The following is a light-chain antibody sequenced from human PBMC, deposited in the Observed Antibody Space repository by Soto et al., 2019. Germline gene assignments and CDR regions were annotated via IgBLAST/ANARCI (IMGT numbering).Light chain of an antibody. CDR1: QNVNNW. J-gene: IGKJ1*01. Sequence: DIQMTQFPSALSASVGDRVTITCRAIQNVNNWLAWYQHKPGKAPQLLIYDASVLETGVPSRFSGSGSGTEFTLAISGLQSDDFATYYCQQYNTYWTFGPGTKVDIK. V-gene: IGKV1-5*01. CDR2: DAS. CDR3: QQYNTYWT.